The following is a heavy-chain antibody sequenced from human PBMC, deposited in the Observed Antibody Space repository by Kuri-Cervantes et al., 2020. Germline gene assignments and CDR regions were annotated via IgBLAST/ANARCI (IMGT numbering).Heavy chain of an antibody. Sequence: GESLKISCAASGFTFSSYAMSWVRQAPGKGLEWVANIKQDGSEKYYVDSVKGRFTISRDNAKNSLYLQMNSLRAEDTAVYYCARGPRAYGASYWYFDLWGRGTLVTVSS. CDR3: ARGPRAYGASYWYFDL. CDR1: GFTFSSYA. J-gene: IGHJ2*01. V-gene: IGHV3-7*04. CDR2: IKQDGSEK. D-gene: IGHD4-17*01.